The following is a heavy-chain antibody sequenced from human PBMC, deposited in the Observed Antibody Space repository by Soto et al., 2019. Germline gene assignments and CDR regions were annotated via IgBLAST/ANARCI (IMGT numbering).Heavy chain of an antibody. V-gene: IGHV1-58*01. CDR2: IVVGSGNT. Sequence: ASVQGSCKASGFTFTSSAGQWVRQARGQRLEWIGWIVVGSGNTNYAQKFQERVTITRDMSTSTAYMELSSLRSEDTAVYYCAADRLQLELRGWGQGTLVTV. CDR3: AADRLQLELRG. D-gene: IGHD1-1*01. J-gene: IGHJ4*02. CDR1: GFTFTSSA.